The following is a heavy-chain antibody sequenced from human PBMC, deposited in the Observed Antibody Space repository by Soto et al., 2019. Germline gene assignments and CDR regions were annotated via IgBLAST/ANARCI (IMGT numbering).Heavy chain of an antibody. D-gene: IGHD6-13*01. Sequence: SLRLSCAASGFTFSSYGMHWVRQAPGKGLEWVAVISYDGSNKYYADSVKGRFTISRDNSKNTLYLQMNSLRAEDTAVYYCAKEFRRQQQLLDYYGMDVWGQGTTVTVSS. V-gene: IGHV3-30*18. CDR3: AKEFRRQQQLLDYYGMDV. CDR1: GFTFSSYG. J-gene: IGHJ6*02. CDR2: ISYDGSNK.